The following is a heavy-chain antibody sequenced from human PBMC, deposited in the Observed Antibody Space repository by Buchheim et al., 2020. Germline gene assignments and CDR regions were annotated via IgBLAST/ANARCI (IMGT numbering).Heavy chain of an antibody. V-gene: IGHV3-74*01. CDR1: GFTFSIYW. CDR3: TNMAEQPGRNY. Sequence: EVQLVESGGDLVQPGGSLRLSCAASGFTFSIYWMHWVRQAPGKGLVWVLRIHRDGSSTDYADSVKSRFTISRDNATNTLYLPMNSQRAEDTAVYYCTNMAEQPGRNYWGQGTL. J-gene: IGHJ4*02. CDR2: IHRDGSST. D-gene: IGHD6-13*01.